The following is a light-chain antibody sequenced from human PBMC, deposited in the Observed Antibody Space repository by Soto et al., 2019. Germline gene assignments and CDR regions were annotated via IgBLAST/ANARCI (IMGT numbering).Light chain of an antibody. CDR3: EQRSNWPPWT. CDR2: DAS. J-gene: IGKJ1*01. Sequence: EIVLTQSPATLSLSPGERATLSCRASQSVSSYLAWYQQKPGQAPRLLIYDASIRATGIPARFSGSGSGTDFTPTITGLEPEDLAVYYCEQRSNWPPWTFGQGAKVESK. V-gene: IGKV3-11*01. CDR1: QSVSSY.